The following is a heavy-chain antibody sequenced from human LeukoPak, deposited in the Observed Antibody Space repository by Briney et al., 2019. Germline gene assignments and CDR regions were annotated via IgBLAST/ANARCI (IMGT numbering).Heavy chain of an antibody. CDR3: AKDMRDDSSGYPDYFDY. V-gene: IGHV3-23*01. CDR1: GFTFSSYA. CDR2: ISGSGGST. Sequence: GGSLRLSCAASGFTFSSYAMSWVRQAPGKGLEWVSAISGSGGSTYYADSVKGRFTISRDNSKNTLYLQMNSLRAEDTAVYYCAKDMRDDSSGYPDYFDYWGQGTLVTVSS. J-gene: IGHJ4*02. D-gene: IGHD3-22*01.